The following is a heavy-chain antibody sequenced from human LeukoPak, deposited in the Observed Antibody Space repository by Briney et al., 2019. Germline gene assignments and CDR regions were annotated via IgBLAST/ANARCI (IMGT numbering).Heavy chain of an antibody. CDR3: AKDRYYDAGGGPGVY. J-gene: IGHJ4*02. CDR2: IYSDNT. Sequence: SGGSLRLSCTVSGFTVSSNSMSWVRQAPGKGLEWVSFIYSDNTHYSDSVKGRFTISRDNSKNTLYPQMNSLRAEDTAVYYCAKDRYYDAGGGPGVYWGQGTLVTVSS. D-gene: IGHD3-22*01. V-gene: IGHV3-66*03. CDR1: GFTVSSNS.